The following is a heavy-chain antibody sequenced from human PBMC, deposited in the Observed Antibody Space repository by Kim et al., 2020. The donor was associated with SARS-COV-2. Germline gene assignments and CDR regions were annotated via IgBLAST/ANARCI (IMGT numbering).Heavy chain of an antibody. J-gene: IGHJ3*02. CDR1: GFTFSSYA. D-gene: IGHD3-10*01. CDR3: AKDRDYYGSGDAFDI. Sequence: GGSLRLSCAASGFTFSSYAMSWVRQAPGKGLEWVSAISGSGGSTYYADYVKGRFTISRDNSKNTLYLQMNSLRAEDTAVYYCAKDRDYYGSGDAFDIWGQGTMVTVSS. V-gene: IGHV3-23*01. CDR2: ISGSGGST.